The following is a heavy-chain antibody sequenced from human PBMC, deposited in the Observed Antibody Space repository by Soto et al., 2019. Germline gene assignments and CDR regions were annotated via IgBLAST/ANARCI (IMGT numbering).Heavy chain of an antibody. V-gene: IGHV5-51*01. CDR1: EYSCTNHG. J-gene: IGHJ4*02. D-gene: IGHD1-26*01. Sequence: KICNKGSEYSCTNHGSCWMRQNKGNGLEWMGIIYPGDSDTRYSPSFQGQVTISADKSISTAYLQWSSLKASDTAMYYCARHSIGPQLVGAADYWGQGTLVTVSS. CDR2: IYPGDSDT. CDR3: ARHSIGPQLVGAADY.